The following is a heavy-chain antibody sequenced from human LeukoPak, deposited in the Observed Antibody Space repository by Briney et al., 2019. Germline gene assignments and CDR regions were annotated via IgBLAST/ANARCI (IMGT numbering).Heavy chain of an antibody. D-gene: IGHD4-23*01. CDR3: ARDWYYGGNSDGWFDP. Sequence: SVKVSCKASGGTFISYAISWVRQAPGQGLEWMGGIIPIFGTANYAQKFQGRVTITADESTSTAYMELSSLRSEDTAVYYCARDWYYGGNSDGWFDPWGQGTLVTVSS. CDR2: IIPIFGTA. V-gene: IGHV1-69*13. J-gene: IGHJ5*02. CDR1: GGTFISYA.